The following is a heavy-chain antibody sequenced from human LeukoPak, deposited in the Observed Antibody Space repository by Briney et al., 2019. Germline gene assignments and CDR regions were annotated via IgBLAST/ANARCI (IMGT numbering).Heavy chain of an antibody. V-gene: IGHV4-31*03. CDR3: SRGLDSRKLGY. CDR2: IHPSGRL. J-gene: IGHJ4*02. Sequence: SETLSLTCTVSGASFSSGDQYWNWIRQSPGKGLEWIGSIHPSGRLYNNPFLESRVTISIDTSKNQFSLNLNSVTAADTAVYFCSRGLDSRKLGYWGQGTLVTVSS. CDR1: GASFSSGDQY. D-gene: IGHD3-22*01.